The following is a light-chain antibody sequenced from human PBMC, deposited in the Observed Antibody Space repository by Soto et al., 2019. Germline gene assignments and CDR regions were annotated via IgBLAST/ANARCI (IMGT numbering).Light chain of an antibody. Sequence: EILLTQSPATLSLSPGERATLSCRASQSVSSYLAWYQQKPGQAPRILMYDASTRATGISARFSGSGSGTEFTLTISSLQSEDFAVYYCQQYHNWPITFGQGTRLEIK. CDR1: QSVSSY. CDR2: DAS. V-gene: IGKV3-15*01. J-gene: IGKJ5*01. CDR3: QQYHNWPIT.